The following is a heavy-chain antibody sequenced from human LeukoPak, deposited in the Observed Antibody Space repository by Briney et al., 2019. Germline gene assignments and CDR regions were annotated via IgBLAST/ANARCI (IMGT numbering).Heavy chain of an antibody. CDR2: ISGSGGGT. V-gene: IGHV3-23*01. D-gene: IGHD3-3*01. CDR1: GFTFSSYA. Sequence: GGSLRLSCAASGFTFSSYAMSWVRQAPGKGLEWVSAISGSGGGTYYADSVKGRFTISRDNSKNTLYLQMNSLRAEDTAVYYFAKDVFRQTYYDINWGQGTLVTVSS. J-gene: IGHJ4*02. CDR3: AKDVFRQTYYDIN.